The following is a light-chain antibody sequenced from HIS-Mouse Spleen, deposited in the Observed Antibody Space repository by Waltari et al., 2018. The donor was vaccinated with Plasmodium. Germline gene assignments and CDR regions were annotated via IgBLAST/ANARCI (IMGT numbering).Light chain of an antibody. V-gene: IGLV3-10*01. CDR1: ALPKKY. CDR3: YSTDSSGNHRV. Sequence: SYELTQPPSVSVSPGQTARIPCSGDALPKKYAYWYQKKSGQAPVLGIYEDSKRPSGIPERFSGASSGTMATLTISGAQVEDEADYYCYSTDSSGNHRVFGGGTKLTVL. CDR2: EDS. J-gene: IGLJ3*02.